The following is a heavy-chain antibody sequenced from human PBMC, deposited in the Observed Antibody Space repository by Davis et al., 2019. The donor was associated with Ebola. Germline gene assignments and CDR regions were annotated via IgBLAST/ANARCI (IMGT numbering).Heavy chain of an antibody. CDR3: AREGKIFGCDY. V-gene: IGHV3-7*01. CDR1: GFTFSSSW. D-gene: IGHD3-3*01. CDR2: IKQDGSEK. J-gene: IGHJ4*02. Sequence: GESLKISCVASGFTFSSSWMSWVRQAPGKGLEWVANIKQDGSEKYYVDSVKGRFTISRDNAKNSLYLQMNSLRAEDTAVYYCAREGKIFGCDYWGQGALVTVSS.